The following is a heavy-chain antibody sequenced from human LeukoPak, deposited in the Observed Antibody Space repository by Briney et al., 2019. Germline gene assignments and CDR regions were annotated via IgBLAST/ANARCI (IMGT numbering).Heavy chain of an antibody. CDR2: INHSGST. Sequence: SETLSLTCAVYGGSFSGYYWSWIRQPPGKGLEWIGEINHSGSTNYNPSLKSRVTISVDTSKNQFSLKLSSVTAADTAVYYCARHHSYCSSTSCYFIFHFDYWGQGTLVTVSS. J-gene: IGHJ4*02. V-gene: IGHV4-34*01. CDR1: GGSFSGYY. D-gene: IGHD2-2*01. CDR3: ARHHSYCSSTSCYFIFHFDY.